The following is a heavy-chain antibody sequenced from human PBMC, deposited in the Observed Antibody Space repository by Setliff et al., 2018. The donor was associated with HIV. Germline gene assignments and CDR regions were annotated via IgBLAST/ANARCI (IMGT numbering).Heavy chain of an antibody. J-gene: IGHJ3*02. V-gene: IGHV1-69*13. CDR3: AREKRDIVVVPAVFGALDI. CDR2: IIPIFGTA. CDR1: GGTFSSYA. D-gene: IGHD2-2*01. Sequence: EASVKVSCKASGGTFSSYAISWVRQAPGQGLEWMGGIIPIFGTANYAQKFQGRVTITADESTSTAYMELSSLRSEDTAVYYCAREKRDIVVVPAVFGALDIWGQGTMVTVSS.